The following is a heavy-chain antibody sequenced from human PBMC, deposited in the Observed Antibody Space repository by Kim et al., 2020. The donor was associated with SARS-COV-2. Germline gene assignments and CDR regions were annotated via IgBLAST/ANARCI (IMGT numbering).Heavy chain of an antibody. J-gene: IGHJ3*02. CDR2: MRYSGNT. CDR3: ARHIRARDAFDI. CDR1: DASISSDNYY. V-gene: IGHV4-39*01. Sequence: ETLSLNCSVSDASISSDNYYWGWIRQPPGKGLEWIGNMRYSGNTYFNPSLMSRLTISIDTSKNQFSLELSSVTAADTAVYYCARHIRARDAFDIWGQGTMVTVSS. D-gene: IGHD2-2*02.